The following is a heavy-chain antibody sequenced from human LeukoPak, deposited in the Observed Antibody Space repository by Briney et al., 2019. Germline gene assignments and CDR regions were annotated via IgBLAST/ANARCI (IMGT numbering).Heavy chain of an antibody. CDR1: GASISTTYW. J-gene: IGHJ4*02. CDR2: IHDSGIT. D-gene: IGHD1-1*01. V-gene: IGHV4-4*02. Sequence: SETLPLTCAVSGASISTTYWSSWVRQPPGKGLEWIGEIHDSGITNYNPSLESRVTISVDKSNKQFSLSLTSVTAADTAVYYCARIGNYYFDYWGQGTLVTVSS. CDR3: ARIGNYYFDY.